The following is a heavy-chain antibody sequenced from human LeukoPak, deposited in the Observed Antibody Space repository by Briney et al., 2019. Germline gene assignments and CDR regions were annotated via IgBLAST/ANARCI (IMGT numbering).Heavy chain of an antibody. CDR1: GYNFPNYW. J-gene: IGHJ6*02. CDR3: ATTLRGYYYGMDV. V-gene: IGHV5-51*01. Sequence: PGESLKISCKASGYNFPNYWIGWVRQMPGKGLEWMGIVYPVDSDTKYSPSFQGQVTISADTSISNASLQWSSLKASDTAMYYCATTLRGYYYGMDVWGQGTTVTVSS. CDR2: VYPVDSDT. D-gene: IGHD5-12*01.